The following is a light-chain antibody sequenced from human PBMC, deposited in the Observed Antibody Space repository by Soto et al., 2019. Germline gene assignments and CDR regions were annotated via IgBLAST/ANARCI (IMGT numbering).Light chain of an antibody. V-gene: IGKV2-28*01. Sequence: DIVMTQSPLSLPVTPGEPASISCRSSQSLLHNNGFNYLDWYVQKPGQSPQLLIYLGSTRASGVPDRFRGSGSGTDFTLRITRVESEDVGIYYCMQTLQTPPWTFGQGTKVDIK. J-gene: IGKJ1*01. CDR2: LGS. CDR3: MQTLQTPPWT. CDR1: QSLLHNNGFNY.